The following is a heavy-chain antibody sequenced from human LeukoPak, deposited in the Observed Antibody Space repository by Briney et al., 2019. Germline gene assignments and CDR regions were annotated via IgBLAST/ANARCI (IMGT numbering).Heavy chain of an antibody. J-gene: IGHJ4*02. CDR1: GGSINNYW. CDR2: RHSSGAT. CDR3: ARDSRGAGPDFDY. D-gene: IGHD6-19*01. Sequence: SETLSLTCTVSGGSINNYWWAWIRQPPGKGLQWVGYRHSSGATSYNLSLESRVTISIDTSRNQFSLTLNSVTAADTAVYYCARDSRGAGPDFDYWGQGTLVTVSS. V-gene: IGHV4-59*12.